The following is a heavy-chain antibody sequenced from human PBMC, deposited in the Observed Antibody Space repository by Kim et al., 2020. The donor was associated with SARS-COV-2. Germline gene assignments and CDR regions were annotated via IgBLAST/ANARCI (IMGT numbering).Heavy chain of an antibody. V-gene: IGHV3-23*01. CDR2: ISGSGGST. CDR1: GFTFSSYA. Sequence: GGSLRLSCAASGFTFSSYAMSWVRQAPGKGLEWVSAISGSGGSTYYADSVKGRFTISRDNSKNTLYLQMNSLRAEDTAVYYCAKDFFGSYNWNDSNWFDPWGQGTLVTVSS. D-gene: IGHD1-1*01. J-gene: IGHJ5*02. CDR3: AKDFFGSYNWNDSNWFDP.